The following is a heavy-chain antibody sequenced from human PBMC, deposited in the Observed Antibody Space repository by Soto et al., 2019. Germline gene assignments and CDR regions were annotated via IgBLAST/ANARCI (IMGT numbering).Heavy chain of an antibody. CDR3: ARDPGYSSSYYYYGMDV. Sequence: ASVKVSCKASGYTFTGYYMHWVRQAPGQGLEWMGWINPNSGGTNYAQKFQGWVTMTRDTSISTAYMELSRLRSDDTAVYYCARDPGYSSSYYYYGMDVWGQGTTVTVSS. CDR2: INPNSGGT. J-gene: IGHJ6*02. CDR1: GYTFTGYY. D-gene: IGHD6-13*01. V-gene: IGHV1-2*04.